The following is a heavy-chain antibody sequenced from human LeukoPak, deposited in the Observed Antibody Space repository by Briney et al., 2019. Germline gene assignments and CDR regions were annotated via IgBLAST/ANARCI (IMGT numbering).Heavy chain of an antibody. V-gene: IGHV3-33*01. CDR1: GFTFSSYG. J-gene: IGHJ4*02. D-gene: IGHD4-17*01. CDR2: IWYDGSNK. Sequence: GGSLRLSCAASGFTFSSYGMHWVRQAPGKGLEWVAVIWYDGSNKYYADSEKGRFTISRDNSKNTLYLQMSSLRAEDTAVYYCARDLATVTTSVVDYWGQGTLVTVSS. CDR3: ARDLATVTTSVVDY.